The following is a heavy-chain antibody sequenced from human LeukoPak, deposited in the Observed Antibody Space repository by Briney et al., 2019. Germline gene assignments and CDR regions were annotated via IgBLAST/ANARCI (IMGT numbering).Heavy chain of an antibody. CDR3: VRDSGYGSDACDI. CDR1: GDSVSSKSAA. J-gene: IGHJ3*02. V-gene: IGHV6-1*01. Sequence: SQTLSLTCAISGDSVSSKSAAWNWIRQSPSRGLEWLGRTYYRSKWYNEYSPSVKSRIIINPDISKKQFSLQLNSVSPEDTAVYYCVRDSGYGSDACDIWGQGTMVTVSS. CDR2: TYYRSKWYN. D-gene: IGHD5-12*01.